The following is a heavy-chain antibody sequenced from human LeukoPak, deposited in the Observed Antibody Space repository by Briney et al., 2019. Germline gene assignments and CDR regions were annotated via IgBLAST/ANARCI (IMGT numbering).Heavy chain of an antibody. CDR2: ISSSSSHI. Sequence: GGSLRLSCAASGFTFSSYAMSWVRQAPGKGLEWVSCISSSSSHIYYADSVKGRFTVSRDNAKNSLYMQMNSLRAEDTAVYYCARSYDYVWGSYRYVFDYWGQGALVTVSS. CDR1: GFTFSSYA. D-gene: IGHD3-16*02. CDR3: ARSYDYVWGSYRYVFDY. V-gene: IGHV3-21*01. J-gene: IGHJ4*02.